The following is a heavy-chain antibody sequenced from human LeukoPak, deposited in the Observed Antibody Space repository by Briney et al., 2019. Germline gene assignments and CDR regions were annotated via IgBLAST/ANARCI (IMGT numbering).Heavy chain of an antibody. CDR2: INPNSGGT. D-gene: IGHD6-19*01. V-gene: IGHV1-2*02. CDR1: GYTFTGYY. J-gene: IGHJ6*02. CDR3: ARDPTEQWLVSIYYYCYGMDV. Sequence: ASVKVSCKASGYTFTGYYMHWVRQAPGQGLEWMGWINPNSGGTNYAQKFQGRVTMTRDTSISTAYMELSRLRSDDTAVYYCARDPTEQWLVSIYYYCYGMDVWGQGTTVTVSS.